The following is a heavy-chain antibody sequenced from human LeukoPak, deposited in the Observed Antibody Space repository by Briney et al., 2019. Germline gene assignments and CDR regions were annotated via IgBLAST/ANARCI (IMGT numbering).Heavy chain of an antibody. D-gene: IGHD5-12*01. Sequence: SVKVSCKASGGTFSSYAISWVRQAPGQGLEWMGRIIPILGIANYAQKFQGRVTITADKSTSTAYMELCSLRSEDTAVYYCARDGRSGYSGYFNPWGQGTLVTVSS. CDR2: IIPILGIA. CDR3: ARDGRSGYSGYFNP. CDR1: GGTFSSYA. J-gene: IGHJ5*02. V-gene: IGHV1-69*04.